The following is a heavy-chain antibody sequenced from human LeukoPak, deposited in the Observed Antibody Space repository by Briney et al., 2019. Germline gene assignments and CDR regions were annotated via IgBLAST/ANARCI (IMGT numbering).Heavy chain of an antibody. D-gene: IGHD4-17*01. CDR2: ISPYHGNT. CDR1: GYTFTTYG. Sequence: ASVKVSCKTSGYTFTTYGINWVRQAPGQGPEWMGWISPYHGNTKYAYGLQDRVTLTTDASTTTAYMELSGLRPDDTAVYYCTRDYGDYGDDVFDVWGQGTMVTVSS. CDR3: TRDYGDYGDDVFDV. V-gene: IGHV1-18*01. J-gene: IGHJ3*01.